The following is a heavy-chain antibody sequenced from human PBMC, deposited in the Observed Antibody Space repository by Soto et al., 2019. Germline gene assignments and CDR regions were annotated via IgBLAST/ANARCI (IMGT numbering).Heavy chain of an antibody. V-gene: IGHV1-69*12. CDR3: ATSRNSGYVDFHY. CDR2: IIPIFGTA. D-gene: IGHD5-12*01. Sequence: QVQLVQSGAEVKKPGSPVKVSCKASGGTFSTYAISWVRQAPGQGLEWMGGIIPIFGTANYAQKFQDRVTITADESTSTAHMELSSLRAEDTAVYYCATSRNSGYVDFHYWGQGTLVTVSS. J-gene: IGHJ4*02. CDR1: GGTFSTYA.